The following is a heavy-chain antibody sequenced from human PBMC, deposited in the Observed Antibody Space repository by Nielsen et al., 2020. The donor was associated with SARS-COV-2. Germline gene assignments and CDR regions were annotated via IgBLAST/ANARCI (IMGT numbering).Heavy chain of an antibody. J-gene: IGHJ3*02. CDR3: ACLEHRDAFDI. V-gene: IGHV3-30-3*01. D-gene: IGHD5/OR15-5a*01. Sequence: GESLKISCPASGFTFSSYAMHWVRQAPGKGLEWVAVISYDGSNKYYADSVKGRFTISRDNSKNTLYLQMNSLRAEDTAVYYCACLEHRDAFDIWGQGTMVTVSS. CDR2: ISYDGSNK. CDR1: GFTFSSYA.